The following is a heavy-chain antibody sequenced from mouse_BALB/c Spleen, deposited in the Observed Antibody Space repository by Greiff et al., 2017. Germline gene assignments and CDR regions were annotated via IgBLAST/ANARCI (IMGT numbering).Heavy chain of an antibody. D-gene: IGHD1-1*01. CDR3: ARIYYYGSYFDY. CDR2: IWGDGST. V-gene: IGHV2-6-7*01. J-gene: IGHJ2*01. CDR1: GFSLTGYG. Sequence: VQLQESGPGLVAPSQSLSITCTVSGFSLTGYGVNWVRQPPGKGLEWLGMIWGDGSTDYNSALKSRLSISKDNSKSQVFLKMNSLQTDDTARYYCARIYYYGSYFDYWGQGTTLTVSS.